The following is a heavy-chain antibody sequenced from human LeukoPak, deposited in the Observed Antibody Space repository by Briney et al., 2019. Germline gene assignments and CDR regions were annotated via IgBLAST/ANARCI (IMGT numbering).Heavy chain of an antibody. CDR3: AHRPRRDGSGTYGDYFDY. CDR2: IYSDDDK. CDR1: GFSLTTTGVG. Sequence: SGPTLVKPTQTLTLTCTFSGFSLTTTGVGVGWIRQPPVKALEWLALIYSDDDKRYIPSLNSRLTIPKYTSKNQAVLTMTKMDPVDTATYFCAHRPRRDGSGTYGDYFDYWGQGTLVTVSS. J-gene: IGHJ4*02. D-gene: IGHD3-10*01. V-gene: IGHV2-5*02.